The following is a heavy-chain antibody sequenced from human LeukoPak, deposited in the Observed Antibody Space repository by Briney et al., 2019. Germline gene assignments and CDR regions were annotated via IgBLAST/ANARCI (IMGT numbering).Heavy chain of an antibody. V-gene: IGHV3-21*04. Sequence: PGGSLRLSCAASGFTFSSYSMNWVRQAPGKGLEWVSSISSSSSYIYYADSVKGRFTISRDNAKNSLYLQMNSLRAEETAVSDCAREPAGVPADLDYWGQGTLVTVS. CDR3: AREPAGVPADLDY. CDR2: ISSSSSYI. CDR1: GFTFSSYS. D-gene: IGHD2-2*01. J-gene: IGHJ4*02.